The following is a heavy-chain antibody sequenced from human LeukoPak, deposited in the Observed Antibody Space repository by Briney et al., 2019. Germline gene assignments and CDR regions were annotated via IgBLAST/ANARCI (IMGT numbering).Heavy chain of an antibody. D-gene: IGHD6-19*01. CDR2: INHSGST. CDR1: GFTFSTYA. J-gene: IGHJ4*02. Sequence: GSLRLSCAASGFTFSTYAMSWVRQAPGKGLEWIGEINHSGSTNYNPSLKSRVTISVDTSKNQFSLKLSSVTAADTAVYYCARGWVAVTGGVDYWGQGTLVTVSS. CDR3: ARGWVAVTGGVDY. V-gene: IGHV4-34*01.